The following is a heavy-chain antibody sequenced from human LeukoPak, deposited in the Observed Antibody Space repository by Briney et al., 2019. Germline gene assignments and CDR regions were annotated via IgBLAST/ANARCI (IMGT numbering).Heavy chain of an antibody. Sequence: SVKVSCKASGGTFSSYAISWVRQAPGQGLEWMGGIVPIFGTANYAQKFQGRVTITADESTSTAYMELSSLRSEDTAVYYCARSGYYYDSSGSLHSYYFDYWGQGTLVTVSS. CDR3: ARSGYYYDSSGSLHSYYFDY. J-gene: IGHJ4*02. CDR1: GGTFSSYA. CDR2: IVPIFGTA. V-gene: IGHV1-69*13. D-gene: IGHD3-22*01.